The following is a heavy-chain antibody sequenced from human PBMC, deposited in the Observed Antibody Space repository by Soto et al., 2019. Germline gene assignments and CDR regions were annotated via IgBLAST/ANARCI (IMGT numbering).Heavy chain of an antibody. J-gene: IGHJ4*02. CDR1: GFTFSSYG. Sequence: QVQLVESGGGVVQPGRSLRLSCAASGFTFSSYGMHWVRQAPGKGLEWVAVIWYDGSNKYYADSVKGRFTISRDNSKNRLDLQMNSLRAEDTAVYYCAREDYYYDSSGYSYYFDYWGQGTLVTVSS. D-gene: IGHD3-22*01. CDR2: IWYDGSNK. V-gene: IGHV3-33*01. CDR3: AREDYYYDSSGYSYYFDY.